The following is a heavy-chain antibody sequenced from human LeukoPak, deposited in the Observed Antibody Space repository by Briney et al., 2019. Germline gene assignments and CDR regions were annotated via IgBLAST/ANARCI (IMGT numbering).Heavy chain of an antibody. Sequence: GASAKVSCKASGYTFTGYYMHWVRQAPGQGLEWMGWINPNSGGTNYAQKFQGRVTMTRDTSISTAYMELSRLRSDDTAVYYCARDRGYCSGGSCLVPFDPWGQGTLVTVSS. D-gene: IGHD2-15*01. J-gene: IGHJ5*02. CDR3: ARDRGYCSGGSCLVPFDP. CDR2: INPNSGGT. CDR1: GYTFTGYY. V-gene: IGHV1-2*02.